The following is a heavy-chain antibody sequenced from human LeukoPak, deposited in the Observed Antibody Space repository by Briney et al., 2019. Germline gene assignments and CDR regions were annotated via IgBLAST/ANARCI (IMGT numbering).Heavy chain of an antibody. Sequence: SETLSLTCTVSADSLSSGGHYWAWIRQFPGKGLESIGFIHHSGRSRHNPSLTARVAISVDSSRKQFALKLGSVTAADTAMYYCARGGNRFGGFYFDYWGQGIQVIVYS. D-gene: IGHD3-10*01. CDR2: IHHSGRS. CDR1: ADSLSSGGHY. J-gene: IGHJ4*02. CDR3: ARGGNRFGGFYFDY. V-gene: IGHV4-31*03.